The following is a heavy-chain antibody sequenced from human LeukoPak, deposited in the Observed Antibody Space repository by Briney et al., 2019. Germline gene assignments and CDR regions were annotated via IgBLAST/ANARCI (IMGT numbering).Heavy chain of an antibody. D-gene: IGHD3-16*01. CDR3: TTAPRYVPYF. Sequence: GGSLRLSCAASGFTFSGSAMHWVRQASGKGLEWVGRIRSKANSYATAYAASVKGRFTISRDDSKNTAYLQMNSLKTEDTAVYYCTTAPRYVPYFWGQGTLVAVSS. V-gene: IGHV3-73*01. CDR1: GFTFSGSA. J-gene: IGHJ4*02. CDR2: IRSKANSYAT.